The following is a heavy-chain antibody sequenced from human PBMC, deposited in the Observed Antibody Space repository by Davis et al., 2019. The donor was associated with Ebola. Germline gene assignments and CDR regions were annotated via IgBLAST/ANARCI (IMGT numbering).Heavy chain of an antibody. CDR2: IYYSGST. J-gene: IGHJ5*02. D-gene: IGHD3-9*01. V-gene: IGHV4-39*01. CDR3: AGDILP. CDR1: GASITSSNYY. Sequence: SETLSLTCTVSGASITSSNYYWGWIRQPPGKGLEWIGSIYYSGSTYYNPSLKSRVTISVDTSKNQFSLKLSSVTAADTAVYYCAGDILPWGQGTLVTVSS.